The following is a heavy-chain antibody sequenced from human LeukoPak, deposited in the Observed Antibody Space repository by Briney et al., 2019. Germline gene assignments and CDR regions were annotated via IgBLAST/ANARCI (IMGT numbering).Heavy chain of an antibody. CDR3: ARVSYCSSTSCSQGVDY. V-gene: IGHV1-69*01. J-gene: IGHJ4*02. D-gene: IGHD2-2*01. Sequence: ASVKVSCKASGGTFSSYAISWVRQAPGQGLEWMGGIIPIFGTANYAQKFQGRVTITADESTSTAYMELSSLRSEDTAVYYCARVSYCSSTSCSQGVDYWGQGTLVTVSS. CDR2: IIPIFGTA. CDR1: GGTFSSYA.